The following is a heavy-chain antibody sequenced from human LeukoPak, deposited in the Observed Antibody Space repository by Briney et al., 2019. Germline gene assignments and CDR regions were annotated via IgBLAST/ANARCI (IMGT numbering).Heavy chain of an antibody. CDR1: GFTFSSYA. Sequence: GGSLRLSCAASGFTFSSYAMHWVRQAPGKGLVWVAVISYDGSNKYYADSVKGRFTISRDNSKNTLYLQMNSLRAEDTAVYYCASSEWELTSLDYWGQGTLVTVSS. CDR2: ISYDGSNK. CDR3: ASSEWELTSLDY. D-gene: IGHD1-26*01. V-gene: IGHV3-30-3*01. J-gene: IGHJ4*02.